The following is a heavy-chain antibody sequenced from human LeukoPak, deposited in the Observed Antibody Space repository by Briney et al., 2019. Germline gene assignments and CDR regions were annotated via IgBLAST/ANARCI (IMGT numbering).Heavy chain of an antibody. Sequence: ASVKVSCKASGYTFTGYYMHWVRQAPGQGLEWMGWINPNSGGTNYAQKFQGSVTMTRDTSISTAYMELSRLRSDDTDVYYCASDYSPPGYSYGYGEKYYYYGMDVWAQGPTVPVSS. V-gene: IGHV1-2*02. J-gene: IGHJ6*02. CDR2: INPNSGGT. CDR1: GYTFTGYY. D-gene: IGHD5-18*01. CDR3: ASDYSPPGYSYGYGEKYYYYGMDV.